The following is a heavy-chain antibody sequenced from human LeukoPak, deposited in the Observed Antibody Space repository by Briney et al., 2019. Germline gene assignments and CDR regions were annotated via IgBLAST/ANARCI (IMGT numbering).Heavy chain of an antibody. CDR3: ASNYDNSGYYGIDY. Sequence: PGGSLRLSCAASRFTFSSYTMNWVRQAPGKGLEWVSSISGGADYIYYADSVRGRFTISRDNAKNSLYLQMNSLRAEDTAVYYCASNYDNSGYYGIDYWGQGTLVTVSS. V-gene: IGHV3-21*01. CDR2: ISGGADYI. CDR1: RFTFSSYT. D-gene: IGHD3-22*01. J-gene: IGHJ4*02.